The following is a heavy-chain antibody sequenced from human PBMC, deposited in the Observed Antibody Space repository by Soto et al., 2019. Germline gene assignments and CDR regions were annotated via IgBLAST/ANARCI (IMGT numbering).Heavy chain of an antibody. J-gene: IGHJ4*02. CDR2: ISAYNGNT. CDR1: GYTFTSYG. D-gene: IGHD3-22*01. V-gene: IGHV1-18*01. Sequence: GASVKVSCKASGYTFTSYGISWVRQAPGQGLEWMGWISAYNGNTNYAQKLQGRVTMTTDTSTSTAYMELRSLRSEDTAVYYCALIPYYYDSSGYLDYWGQGTLVTVSS. CDR3: ALIPYYYDSSGYLDY.